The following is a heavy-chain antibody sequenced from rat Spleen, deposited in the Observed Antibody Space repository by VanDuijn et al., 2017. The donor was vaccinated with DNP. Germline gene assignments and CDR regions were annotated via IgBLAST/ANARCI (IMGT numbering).Heavy chain of an antibody. V-gene: IGHV5-22*01. Sequence: EVQLVESGGGLVQPGRSLKLSCAASGFSFSYYYMAWVRQAPTKGLEWVAYIGSDGYAPYYGDSVKGRFAISRDNAKSTLYLQMNSLRSDDMATYYCSRPYYSGFAYWGQGTLVTVSS. D-gene: IGHD1-1*01. J-gene: IGHJ3*01. CDR1: GFSFSYYY. CDR3: SRPYYSGFAY. CDR2: IGSDGYAP.